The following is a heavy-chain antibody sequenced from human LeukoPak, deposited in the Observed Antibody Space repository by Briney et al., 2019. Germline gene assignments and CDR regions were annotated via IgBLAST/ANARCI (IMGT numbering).Heavy chain of an antibody. CDR1: GYTFTGYY. Sequence: ASVKASCKASGYTFTGYYMHWVRQAPGQGLEWMGWINPNSGGTNYAQKFQGRVTMTRDTSISTAYMELSRLRSDDTAVYYCARGKPLHVLRYFDWVDYWGQGTLVTVSS. V-gene: IGHV1-2*02. J-gene: IGHJ4*02. CDR2: INPNSGGT. CDR3: ARGKPLHVLRYFDWVDY. D-gene: IGHD3-9*01.